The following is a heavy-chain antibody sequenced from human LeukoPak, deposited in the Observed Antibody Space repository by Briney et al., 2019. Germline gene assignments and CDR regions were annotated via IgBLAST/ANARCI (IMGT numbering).Heavy chain of an antibody. CDR3: ARDRADDYSAGSYVSFYP. CDR1: GYTFTVHF. D-gene: IGHD3-10*01. Sequence: ASVKVSFTASGYTFTVHFIHWVRQAPGQGMEWMGWINPQRGATTYTQAFQGRGVITLDTSVNSVYMEMSSLGYDDTATYFCARDRADDYSAGSYVSFYPWGRGTPLTLSS. J-gene: IGHJ5*02. V-gene: IGHV1-2*02. CDR2: INPQRGAT.